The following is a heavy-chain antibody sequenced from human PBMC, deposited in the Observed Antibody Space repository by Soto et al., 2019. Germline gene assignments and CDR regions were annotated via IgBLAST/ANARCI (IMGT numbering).Heavy chain of an antibody. CDR2: IKEDGSEK. D-gene: IGHD2-15*01. CDR1: GFTFSSYS. CDR3: ARRDIVVVVQQARDAFDI. J-gene: IGHJ3*02. Sequence: GGSLRLSCAASGFTFSSYSMNWVRQALGKGLEWVANIKEDGSEKNYVDSVRGRFTISRDNAKNSLYLQMNSLRVEDTAVCFWARRDIVVVVQQARDAFDIWGQGTMVTVSS. V-gene: IGHV3-7*01.